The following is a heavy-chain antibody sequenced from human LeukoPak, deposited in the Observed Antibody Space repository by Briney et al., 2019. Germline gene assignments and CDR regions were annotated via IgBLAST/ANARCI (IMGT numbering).Heavy chain of an antibody. CDR2: ITAYNGNT. D-gene: IGHD3-10*01. V-gene: IGHV1-18*01. CDR3: ARDRWRYYGSGSYFPFDY. CDR1: GYTFTSYC. Sequence: GASVTVSCTSPGYTFTSYCISWVRQAPGQGLEWMGWITAYNGNTNYAQKLQGRVTMTTDTSTSTAYMELRSLRSDDSDVYYCARDRWRYYGSGSYFPFDYWGQGTLVTVSS. J-gene: IGHJ4*02.